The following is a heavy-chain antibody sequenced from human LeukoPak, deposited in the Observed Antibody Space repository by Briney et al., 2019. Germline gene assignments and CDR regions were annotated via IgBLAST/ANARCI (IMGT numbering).Heavy chain of an antibody. J-gene: IGHJ6*03. Sequence: SETLSLTCAVYGGSFSGYYWSWIRQPPGKGLEWIGEINHSRSTNYNPSLKSRVTISVDTSKNQFSLKLSSVTAADTAVYYCARGVHGSGSYYHYYYMDVWGKGTTVTVSS. CDR3: ARGVHGSGSYYHYYYMDV. CDR2: INHSRST. D-gene: IGHD3-10*01. CDR1: GGSFSGYY. V-gene: IGHV4-34*01.